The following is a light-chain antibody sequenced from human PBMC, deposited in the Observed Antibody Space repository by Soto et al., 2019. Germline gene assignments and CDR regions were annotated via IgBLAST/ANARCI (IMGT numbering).Light chain of an antibody. V-gene: IGKV3-15*01. CDR1: QSVSSK. CDR3: QQYHHWPPLT. CDR2: GAS. Sequence: EIVMTQSPATLSVSPGERATLSCRASQSVSSKLAWYQQKPGQAPRLVIYGASTRATGIPARFSGSGSETEFTLTISSLQSEDFAVYYCQQYHHWPPLTFGGGTKVEIK. J-gene: IGKJ4*01.